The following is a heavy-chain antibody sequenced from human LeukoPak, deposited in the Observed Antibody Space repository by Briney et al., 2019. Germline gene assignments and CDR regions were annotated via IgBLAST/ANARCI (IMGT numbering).Heavy chain of an antibody. Sequence: ASVTVSCKASGYTFTGYYMHWVRQAPGQGLEWMGWINPNSGGTNYAQKFQGRVTMTRDTSISTAYMELSRLRSDDTAVYYCARDFYDIWSGHIDAFDIWGQGTMVTVSS. CDR3: ARDFYDIWSGHIDAFDI. CDR1: GYTFTGYY. J-gene: IGHJ3*02. CDR2: INPNSGGT. D-gene: IGHD3-3*01. V-gene: IGHV1-2*02.